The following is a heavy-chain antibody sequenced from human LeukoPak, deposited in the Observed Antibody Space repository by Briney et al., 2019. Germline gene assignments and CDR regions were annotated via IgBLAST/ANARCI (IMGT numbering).Heavy chain of an antibody. CDR3: ARHEDGYITHSFDY. CDR1: GGSISSSSYY. J-gene: IGHJ4*02. V-gene: IGHV4-39*01. CDR2: IYYSGST. D-gene: IGHD5-24*01. Sequence: SETLSLTCTVSGGSISSSSYYWGWIRQPPGKGLEWIGSIYYSGSTYYNPSLKSRVTISVDTSKNQFSLKLSSVTAADTAVYYCARHEDGYITHSFDYWGQGTLVTVSS.